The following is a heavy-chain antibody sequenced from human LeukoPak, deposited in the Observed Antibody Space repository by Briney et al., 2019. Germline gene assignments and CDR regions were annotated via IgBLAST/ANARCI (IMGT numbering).Heavy chain of an antibody. CDR1: GFTFSSYG. D-gene: IGHD6-19*01. CDR3: AKHRVAEGGLY. Sequence: GGSLRLSCAASGFTFSSYGMRWVRQAPGKGLEWVAVISYDGSNKYYADSVKGRFTISRDNSKNTLYLQMNSLRAEDTAVYYCAKHRVAEGGLYWGQGTLVTVSS. V-gene: IGHV3-30*18. CDR2: ISYDGSNK. J-gene: IGHJ4*02.